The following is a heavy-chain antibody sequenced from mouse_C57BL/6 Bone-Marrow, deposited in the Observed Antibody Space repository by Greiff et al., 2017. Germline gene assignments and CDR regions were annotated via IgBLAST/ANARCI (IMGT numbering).Heavy chain of an antibody. J-gene: IGHJ3*01. Sequence: EVLLQQSGGELVKPGASVKLSCTASGFNIKDYYMYWVQQRPEQGLEWIGRIDPEGGETKYAPKFQGKATITGDTSSNTAYLQLSSLTSEDTAVYDCARANCYGSGYWFAYWGQGTRFTVSA. CDR3: ARANCYGSGYWFAY. V-gene: IGHV14-2*01. D-gene: IGHD1-1*01. CDR1: GFNIKDYY. CDR2: IDPEGGET.